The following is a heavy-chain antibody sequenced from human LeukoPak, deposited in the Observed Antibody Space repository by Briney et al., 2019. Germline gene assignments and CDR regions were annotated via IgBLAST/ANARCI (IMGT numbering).Heavy chain of an antibody. CDR2: IGGTGDST. J-gene: IGHJ4*02. D-gene: IGHD3-22*01. Sequence: GGSLRLSCAASGFTFSTYAMTWVRQAPGKGLEWVSAIGGTGDSTYYADSVKGRFTISRDNSKSTLFLQMNSLRAEDTAVYYCAKSSYYDSSGYYREYYFDYWGQGTLVTVSS. CDR1: GFTFSTYA. CDR3: AKSSYYDSSGYYREYYFDY. V-gene: IGHV3-23*01.